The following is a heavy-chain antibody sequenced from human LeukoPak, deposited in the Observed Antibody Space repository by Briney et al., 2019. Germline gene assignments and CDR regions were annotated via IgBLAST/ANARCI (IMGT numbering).Heavy chain of an antibody. CDR3: ARDPGAFDM. V-gene: IGHV6-1*01. J-gene: IGHJ3*02. CDR2: TYYRSKWYN. CDR1: GDSVSSNSVA. D-gene: IGHD3-10*01. Sequence: PSQTLSLTCAISGDSVSSNSVAWNWITQSPSRGLEWLGRTYYRSKWYNDYAVSVKSRITINPDTSKNQLSLHLNSVTPEDTAVYYCARDPGAFDMWGQGTMVTVSS.